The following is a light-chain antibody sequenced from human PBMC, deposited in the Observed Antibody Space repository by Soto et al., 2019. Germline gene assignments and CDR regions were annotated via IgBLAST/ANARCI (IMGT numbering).Light chain of an antibody. CDR1: QSVSSSY. J-gene: IGKJ4*01. V-gene: IGKV3-20*01. CDR2: GAS. Sequence: EIVLTQSPGTLSLSPGERATLSCRASQSVSSSYLAWYQQKPGQAPRILIYGASSRATGIPDRFSGSGSGRVLALTIRRLEPADLAVYDCQQFGSSPGSFGGGIKVEIK. CDR3: QQFGSSPGS.